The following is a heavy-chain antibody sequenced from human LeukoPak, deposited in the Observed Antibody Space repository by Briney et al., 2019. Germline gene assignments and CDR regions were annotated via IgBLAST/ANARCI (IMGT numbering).Heavy chain of an antibody. CDR3: ARDSITIFSLFDY. V-gene: IGHV3-7*01. CDR1: GFTFSSYT. J-gene: IGHJ4*02. Sequence: HPGGSLRLSCATSGFTFSSYTMTWVRQAPGKGLEWVANIKQDGSEKYYVDSVKGRFTISRDNAKNSLYLQMNSLRAEDTAVYYCARDSITIFSLFDYWGQGTLVTVSS. D-gene: IGHD3-3*01. CDR2: IKQDGSEK.